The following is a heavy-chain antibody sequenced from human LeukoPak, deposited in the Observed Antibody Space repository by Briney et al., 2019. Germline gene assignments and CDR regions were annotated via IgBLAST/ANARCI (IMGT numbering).Heavy chain of an antibody. CDR1: GFTFSSCE. Sequence: GGSLRLSCAASGFTFSSCEMNWVRQAPGKGLEWVSYISGSGSTIYYADSVKGRFTISRDNAKNSLYLQMNSLRAEDTAVYYCAREGRYFFDYWGQGTLVTVSS. J-gene: IGHJ4*02. D-gene: IGHD3-9*01. CDR2: ISGSGSTI. V-gene: IGHV3-48*03. CDR3: AREGRYFFDY.